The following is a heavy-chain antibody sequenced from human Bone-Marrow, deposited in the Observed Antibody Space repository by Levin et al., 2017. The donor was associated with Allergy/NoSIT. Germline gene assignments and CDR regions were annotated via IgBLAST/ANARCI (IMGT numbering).Heavy chain of an antibody. CDR1: GGSVSSGSYY. V-gene: IGHV4-61*01. CDR3: ARGSYFGGLSFDC. CDR2: IYHSGST. J-gene: IGHJ4*02. Sequence: SETLSLTCTVSGGSVSSGSYYWSWIRQPPGKGLEWIASIYHSGSTKYNPSLKSRVTISLDTSRNQFSLRLTSLTAADTAVYYCARGSYFGGLSFDCWGKGTLVTVSS. D-gene: IGHD4-23*01.